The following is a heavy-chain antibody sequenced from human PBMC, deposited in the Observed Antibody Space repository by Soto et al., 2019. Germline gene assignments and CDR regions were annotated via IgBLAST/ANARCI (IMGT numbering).Heavy chain of an antibody. J-gene: IGHJ6*02. D-gene: IGHD6-19*01. Sequence: TRSVTCTVSGGAISSGGYYWSWIRQHPGKGLEWIGYIYYSGSTYYNPSLKSRVTISVDTSKSQFSLKLSSVTAADTAVYYCARDFTDSSGPTLGMGVWGQGTTVT. CDR3: ARDFTDSSGPTLGMGV. CDR1: GGAISSGGYY. CDR2: IYYSGST. V-gene: IGHV4-31*03.